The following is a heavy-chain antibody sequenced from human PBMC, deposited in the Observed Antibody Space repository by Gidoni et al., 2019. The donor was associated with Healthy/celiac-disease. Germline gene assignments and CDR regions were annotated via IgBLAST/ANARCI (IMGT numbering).Heavy chain of an antibody. CDR1: GGSSSSYY. J-gene: IGHJ3*02. V-gene: IGHV4-59*01. Sequence: QVQLQESGPGLVKPSETLSLTGTVSGGSSSSYYWSWIRQPPGKGLEWLGYIYYSGSPNYHPSLKSRVPISVDTSKTQFSLKLSSVTAAATAVYYCARASDTAMVTGAFDIWGHGTMVTVSS. CDR3: ARASDTAMVTGAFDI. CDR2: IYYSGSP. D-gene: IGHD5-18*01.